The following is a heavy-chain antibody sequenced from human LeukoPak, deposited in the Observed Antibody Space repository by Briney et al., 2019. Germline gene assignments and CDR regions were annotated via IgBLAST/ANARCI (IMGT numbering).Heavy chain of an antibody. V-gene: IGHV4-59*01. J-gene: IGHJ4*02. Sequence: ETLTLTCTVSSSSNNRYYRSWIRQPPGKGLEWLSYIYYSGCNIYHTFRERRVTTLVETSKNQFSLKLSSVTAANTAVYYCARDPGWWVYFDYWGQGTLVTVSS. CDR2: IYYSGCN. CDR1: SSSNNRYY. CDR3: ARDPGWWVYFDY. D-gene: IGHD2-8*02.